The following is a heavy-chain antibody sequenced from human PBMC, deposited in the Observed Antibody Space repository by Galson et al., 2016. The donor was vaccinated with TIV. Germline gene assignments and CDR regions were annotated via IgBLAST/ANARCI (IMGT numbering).Heavy chain of an antibody. J-gene: IGHJ5*02. CDR2: ITGIFGVA. CDR1: GGTVSSYA. D-gene: IGHD3/OR15-3a*01. V-gene: IGHV1-69*13. CDR3: ARAGGYSYDFRVWLDP. Sequence: SVKVSCKGSGGTVSSYAISWVRQAPGQGLEWMGRITGIFGVAKYAQKFQGRVTITADESTNTAYMELNSLISEDTAVYYCARAGGYSYDFRVWLDPWGQGTLVTVSS.